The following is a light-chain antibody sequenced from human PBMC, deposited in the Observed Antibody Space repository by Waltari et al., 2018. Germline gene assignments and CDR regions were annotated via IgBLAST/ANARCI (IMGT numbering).Light chain of an antibody. CDR3: QVWDSSTSEVV. Sequence: SYVLIKPPPCALAPGKTSRITCGGNEMGSKRVNWYQQQPGQAPLLVVSDDSDRPSGIPDRFSGSNSGNTATLTVYRVEAGDEADYYCQVWDSSTSEVVFGGGTKLTVL. J-gene: IGLJ2*01. V-gene: IGLV3-21*03. CDR2: DDS. CDR1: EMGSKR.